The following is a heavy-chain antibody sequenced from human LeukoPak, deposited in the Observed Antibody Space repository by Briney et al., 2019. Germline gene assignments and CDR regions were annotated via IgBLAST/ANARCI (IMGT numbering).Heavy chain of an antibody. Sequence: SETLPLTCTVSGGSISSYYWSWIRQPAGKGLEWIGRIYTSGSTNYNPSLKSRVTMSVDTSKNQFSLKLSSVTAADTAVYYCARDGGYYYDSSGYRPFDYWGQGTLVTVSS. V-gene: IGHV4-4*07. CDR1: GGSISSYY. D-gene: IGHD3-22*01. CDR3: ARDGGYYYDSSGYRPFDY. CDR2: IYTSGST. J-gene: IGHJ4*02.